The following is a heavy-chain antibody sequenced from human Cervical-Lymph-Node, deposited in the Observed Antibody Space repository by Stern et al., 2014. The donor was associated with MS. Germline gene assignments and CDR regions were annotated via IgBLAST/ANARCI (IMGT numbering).Heavy chain of an antibody. Sequence: QMQLVQSGAEVKKPGASVKVSCKASGYSFTAYYIYWVRQAPGQRPEWMGWINPKTGGTNYAQRFQGRVTMSRDTSISTAHMDLRRLTSDDTAVYFCARGQLLVNSPADHWYDPWGQGTLVTVSS. CDR1: GYSFTAYY. V-gene: IGHV1-2*02. J-gene: IGHJ5*02. D-gene: IGHD6-13*01. CDR2: INPKTGGT. CDR3: ARGQLLVNSPADHWYDP.